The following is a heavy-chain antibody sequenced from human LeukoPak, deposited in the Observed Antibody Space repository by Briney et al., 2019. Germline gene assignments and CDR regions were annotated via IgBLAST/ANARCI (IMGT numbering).Heavy chain of an antibody. V-gene: IGHV3-7*01. CDR1: GFTFSSYW. Sequence: GGSLRLSCAASGFTFSSYWMSWVRQAPGKGLEWVANIKQDGSEKYYVDSVKGRFTISRETAKNSLYMQMNSLRAEDTAVYYCARGGEWELPGGGDFDYWGQGTLVTVSS. D-gene: IGHD1-26*01. CDR3: ARGGEWELPGGGDFDY. CDR2: IKQDGSEK. J-gene: IGHJ4*02.